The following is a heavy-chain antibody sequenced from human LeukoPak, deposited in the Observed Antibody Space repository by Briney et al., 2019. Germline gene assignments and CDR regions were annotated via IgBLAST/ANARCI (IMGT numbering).Heavy chain of an antibody. D-gene: IGHD2/OR15-2a*01. CDR1: GFTFGDYA. V-gene: IGHV3-49*03. CDR2: IRSKAYGGTT. J-gene: IGHJ4*02. Sequence: GGSLRLSCTASGFTFGDYAMSWFRQAPGKGLEWVGFIRSKAYGGTTEYAASVKGRFTISRDDSKSIAYLQMNSQKTEDTAVYYCTREEDDVFDLLSGNYWGQGTLVTVSS. CDR3: TREEDDVFDLLSGNY.